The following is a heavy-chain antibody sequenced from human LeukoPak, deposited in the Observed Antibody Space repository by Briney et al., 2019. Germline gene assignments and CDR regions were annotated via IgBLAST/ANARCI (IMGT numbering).Heavy chain of an antibody. D-gene: IGHD5-18*01. CDR1: GASFSGYY. V-gene: IGHV4-34*01. CDR3: ARGRLQLWSFPLPYNHYAIDV. Sequence: SETLSLTCGVSGASFSGYYWTWIRQPPGKGLEWIGESNHFGSTDYNPSLKSRVTISVDTSKKQFSLNVRSVTDADTAVYFCARGRLQLWSFPLPYNHYAIDVWGQGTTVTVSS. J-gene: IGHJ6*02. CDR2: SNHFGST.